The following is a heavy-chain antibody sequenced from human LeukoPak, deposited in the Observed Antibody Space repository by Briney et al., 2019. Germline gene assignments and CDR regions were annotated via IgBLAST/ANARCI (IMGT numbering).Heavy chain of an antibody. Sequence: ASVTVSCKASGYTFTSYWIQWVRQAPGQGPEWMGLINPDGGSTAYAHRFQGRVIMTRDTSTSTAYMDLSSLRSEDTAVYHCARAPRNSSTMLDFWGQGTLVAISS. D-gene: IGHD6-13*01. J-gene: IGHJ4*02. CDR1: GYTFTSYW. CDR2: INPDGGST. CDR3: ARAPRNSSTMLDF. V-gene: IGHV1-46*01.